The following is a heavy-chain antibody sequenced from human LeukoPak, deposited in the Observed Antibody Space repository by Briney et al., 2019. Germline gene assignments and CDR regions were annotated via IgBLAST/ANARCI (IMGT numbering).Heavy chain of an antibody. J-gene: IGHJ5*02. CDR2: ISAYNGNT. CDR3: ARGFLQCLSPRTYNWFDP. D-gene: IGHD3-3*01. V-gene: IGHV1-18*01. CDR1: GYTFTSYG. Sequence: ASVKVSCKASGYTFTSYGISWVRQAPGQGLEWMGWISAYNGNTNYAQKLQGRVTMTTDTATSTVYMELSSLRSEDTAVYYCARGFLQCLSPRTYNWFDPWGQGTLVTVSS.